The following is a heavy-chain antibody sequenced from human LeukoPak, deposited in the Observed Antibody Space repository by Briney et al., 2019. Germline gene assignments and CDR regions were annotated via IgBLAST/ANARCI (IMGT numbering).Heavy chain of an antibody. Sequence: GGSLRLSCAASGFTFSSSAMSWVRQAPGKGLEWVSSISGSGSGGSTYYADSVKGRFTISRDNSKNTLYLQMNSLRAEDTAVYYCAKDYVPKPQRGVVPAAMYFDYWGQGTLVTVSS. D-gene: IGHD2-2*01. CDR3: AKDYVPKPQRGVVPAAMYFDY. CDR1: GFTFSSSA. J-gene: IGHJ4*02. CDR2: ISGSGSGGST. V-gene: IGHV3-23*01.